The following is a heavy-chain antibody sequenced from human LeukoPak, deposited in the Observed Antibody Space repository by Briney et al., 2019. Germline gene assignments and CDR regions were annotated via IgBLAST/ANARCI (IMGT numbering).Heavy chain of an antibody. CDR3: AKDTYYYGSGTDY. J-gene: IGHJ4*02. CDR2: IKQDGGEK. Sequence: GSLRLSCAASGFTFSNYWMNWVRQAPGKGLEWVAKIKQDGGEKSYVDSVKGRFTISRDNAKNSLHLQMNSLRAEDTAVYYCAKDTYYYGSGTDYWGQGTLVTVSS. CDR1: GFTFSNYW. D-gene: IGHD3-10*01. V-gene: IGHV3-7*03.